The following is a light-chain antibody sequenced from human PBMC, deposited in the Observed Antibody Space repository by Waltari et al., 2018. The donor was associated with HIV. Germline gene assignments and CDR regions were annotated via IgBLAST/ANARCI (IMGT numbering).Light chain of an antibody. CDR2: RNT. V-gene: IGLV1-47*01. CDR3: AAWDDSVSGRV. J-gene: IGLJ3*02. Sequence: QSVLTQPPSASGTPGQRVTISCSGGSFNIGSNYVYWYQQFPGTAPRLLIYRNTLRPQGVPDRFSGSKSATSASLAISGHRSEDEADYFCAAWDDSVSGRVFGGGAKLTVL. CDR1: SFNIGSNY.